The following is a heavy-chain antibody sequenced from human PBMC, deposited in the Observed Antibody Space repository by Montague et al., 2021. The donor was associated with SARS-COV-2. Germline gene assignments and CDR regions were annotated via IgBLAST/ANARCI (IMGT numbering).Heavy chain of an antibody. Sequence: SETLSLTCTVSAGSINNYYWSWIRQSAGQGLEWIGRIYPSGATNYNPSLKSRVTVSVDTSKTQSSLNLNSLTVADTAVYYCASSYGSGYYGFDYWGQGIPVTVSS. CDR3: ASSYGSGYYGFDY. J-gene: IGHJ4*02. CDR1: AGSINNYY. V-gene: IGHV4-4*07. D-gene: IGHD3-10*01. CDR2: IYPSGAT.